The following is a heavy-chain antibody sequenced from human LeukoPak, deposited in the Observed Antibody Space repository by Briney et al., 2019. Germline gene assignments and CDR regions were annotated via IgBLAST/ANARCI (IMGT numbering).Heavy chain of an antibody. CDR2: NSGGSS. CDR1: GFTFSTYG. Sequence: QTGGSLRLSCAASGFTFSTYGVYWVRQAPGKGLEWVSSNSGGSSYYADSVKGRITISRDNSKNTLYLQMNSLRAEDTAVYYCAKDLGSSGWYIDYWGQGTLVTVSS. CDR3: AKDLGSSGWYIDY. J-gene: IGHJ4*02. D-gene: IGHD6-19*01. V-gene: IGHV3-23*01.